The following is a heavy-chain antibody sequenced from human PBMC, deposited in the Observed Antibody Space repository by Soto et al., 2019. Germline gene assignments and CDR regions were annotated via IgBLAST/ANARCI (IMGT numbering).Heavy chain of an antibody. J-gene: IGHJ3*02. CDR1: GFTFSSYG. D-gene: IGHD2-21*02. Sequence: QVQLVESGGGVVQPGRSLRLSCAASGFTFSSYGMHWVRQAPGKGLEWVAVISYDGSNKYYADSVKGRFTISRDNSKNTLYLQMNSLRAEDTAVYYCANLYGGDCSHMGCDAFDIWGQGTMVTVSS. CDR3: ANLYGGDCSHMGCDAFDI. CDR2: ISYDGSNK. V-gene: IGHV3-30*18.